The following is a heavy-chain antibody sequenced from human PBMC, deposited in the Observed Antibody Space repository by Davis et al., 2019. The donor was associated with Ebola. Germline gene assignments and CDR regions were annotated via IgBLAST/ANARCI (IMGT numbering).Heavy chain of an antibody. V-gene: IGHV4-59*08. J-gene: IGHJ4*02. Sequence: PSETLSLTCTVSGGSISSYYWSWIRQPPGKGLEWLGYIYYSGSTNYNPSLKSRVTISVDTSKNQFSLKLSSVTAADTAVYYCARARNMVRGFVGFDYWGQGTLVTVSS. CDR1: GGSISSYY. CDR2: IYYSGST. CDR3: ARARNMVRGFVGFDY. D-gene: IGHD3-10*01.